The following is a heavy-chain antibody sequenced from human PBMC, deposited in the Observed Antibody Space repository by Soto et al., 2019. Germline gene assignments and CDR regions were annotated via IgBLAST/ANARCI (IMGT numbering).Heavy chain of an antibody. J-gene: IGHJ3*01. Sequence: SETLSLTCTVSDGSLSPNYWSWIRQPPGKGLEWIGYIYYAGTTTYNPSLKSRVTMSVDTSKNQFSLKLSSVTAADTALYYCARLFANYYYDSSGYLDAFDFWGQGTMVTV. CDR2: IYYAGTT. D-gene: IGHD3-22*01. CDR1: DGSLSPNY. V-gene: IGHV4-59*04. CDR3: ARLFANYYYDSSGYLDAFDF.